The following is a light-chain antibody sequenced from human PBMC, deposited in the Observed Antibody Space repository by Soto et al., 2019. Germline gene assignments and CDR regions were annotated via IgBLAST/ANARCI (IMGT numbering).Light chain of an antibody. V-gene: IGKV1-39*01. CDR3: QQYGYSPIT. J-gene: IGKJ5*01. CDR1: QSISSY. CDR2: AAS. Sequence: DIQMTQSPSSLSASVGDRVTITCRASQSISSYLNWYQQKPGKAPKLLIYAASSLQSGVPSRFSGSGSGTDFTLTISSLEPEDFALYYCQQYGYSPITFGQGTRLEIK.